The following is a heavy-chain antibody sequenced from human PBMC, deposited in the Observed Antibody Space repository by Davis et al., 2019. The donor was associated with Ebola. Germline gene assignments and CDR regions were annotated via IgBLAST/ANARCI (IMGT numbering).Heavy chain of an antibody. J-gene: IGHJ5*02. Sequence: PSETLSLTCTFSEGSIRTHYWNWIRQPPGRGLEWIGNRYHGTDASYNPALRSRVTISLDTSKNKFSLKLSSVTAADTAMYYCARDRYNINWYDWFDHWGQGTLVTVSS. V-gene: IGHV4-59*11. CDR2: RYHGTDA. CDR3: ARDRYNINWYDWFDH. D-gene: IGHD1-1*01. CDR1: EGSIRTHY.